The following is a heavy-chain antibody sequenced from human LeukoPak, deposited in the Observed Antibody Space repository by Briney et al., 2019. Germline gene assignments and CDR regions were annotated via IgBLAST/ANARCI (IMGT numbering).Heavy chain of an antibody. CDR3: VRGGIVGTTARIPLFDY. Sequence: SETLSLTCTVSGGSISSYYWSWVREPPGKGLEWIGYIYYSGSTNYNPSLKSRVTMSVDTSKNQFSLKLSSVTAADTAVYYCVRGGIVGTTARIPLFDYWGQGTLVTVSS. D-gene: IGHD1-26*01. J-gene: IGHJ4*02. V-gene: IGHV4-59*01. CDR1: GGSISSYY. CDR2: IYYSGST.